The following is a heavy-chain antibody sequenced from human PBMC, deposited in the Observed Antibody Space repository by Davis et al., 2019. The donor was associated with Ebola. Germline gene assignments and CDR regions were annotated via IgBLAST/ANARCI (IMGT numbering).Heavy chain of an antibody. CDR2: IYYSGST. D-gene: IGHD3-10*01. CDR3: AGGSGLHYGSGKYYFDY. J-gene: IGHJ4*02. Sequence: MPSETLSLTCTVSGGSISSSSYYWGWIRQPPGKGLEWIGSIYYSGSTYYNPSLKSRVTISVDTSKNKLSLKLSSVTAADTAVYYCAGGSGLHYGSGKYYFDYWGQGTLVTVSS. V-gene: IGHV4-39*01. CDR1: GGSISSSSYY.